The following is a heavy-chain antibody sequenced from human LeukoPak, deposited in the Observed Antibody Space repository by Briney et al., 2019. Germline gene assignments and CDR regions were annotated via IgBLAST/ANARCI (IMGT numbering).Heavy chain of an antibody. CDR1: GFDFSSQW. J-gene: IGHJ4*02. D-gene: IGHD3-10*01. Sequence: GGSLRLSCAASGFDFSSQWMSWVRQAPGKGLEWVAIVNQGATQKYYVDSVKGRFTISRDNGKNSLDLQMNSLRVEDTAVYYCAKLAKYFYGAETFYFFEHWGLGTPVTASS. CDR2: VNQGATQK. CDR3: AKLAKYFYGAETFYFFEH. V-gene: IGHV3-7*01.